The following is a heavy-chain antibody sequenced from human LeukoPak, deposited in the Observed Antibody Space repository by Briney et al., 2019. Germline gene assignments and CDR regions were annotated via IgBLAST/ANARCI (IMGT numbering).Heavy chain of an antibody. CDR1: GYTFTVYY. Sequence: GASVTVSCKASGYTFTVYYMHWVRQAPGRGLEWMGWINPNRGGTNYAQKFQGRVTMTRDTSITTVYMDLSRLRSDDTAVYYCARDGAAAGFDPWGQGTLVTVSS. V-gene: IGHV1-2*02. D-gene: IGHD6-13*01. J-gene: IGHJ5*02. CDR2: INPNRGGT. CDR3: ARDGAAAGFDP.